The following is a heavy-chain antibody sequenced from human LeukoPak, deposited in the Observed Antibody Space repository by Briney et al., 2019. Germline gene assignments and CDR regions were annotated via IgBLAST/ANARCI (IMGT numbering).Heavy chain of an antibody. CDR3: ARGTGAVTTTYFDY. CDR2: INHSGST. V-gene: IGHV4-4*02. J-gene: IGHJ4*02. CDR1: GGSISSSNW. D-gene: IGHD4-17*01. Sequence: SETLSLTCAVSGGSISSSNWWSWVRQPPGKGLEWIGEINHSGSTNYNPSLKSRVTISVDTSKNQFSLKLSSVTAADTAVYYCARGTGAVTTTYFDYWGQGTLVTVSS.